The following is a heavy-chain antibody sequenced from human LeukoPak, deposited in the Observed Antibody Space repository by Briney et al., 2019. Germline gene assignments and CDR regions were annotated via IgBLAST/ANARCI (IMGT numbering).Heavy chain of an antibody. J-gene: IGHJ4*02. D-gene: IGHD3-22*01. Sequence: AASVKVSCKASGYTLTNYYMHWVRQAPGQGLEWMGWINPNSGGTNYAQKFQGRVTMTRDTSISTVYMELSRLRSDDTAVYYCARVGYYESSGYYGYWGQGTLVTVSS. V-gene: IGHV1-2*02. CDR2: INPNSGGT. CDR3: ARVGYYESSGYYGY. CDR1: GYTLTNYY.